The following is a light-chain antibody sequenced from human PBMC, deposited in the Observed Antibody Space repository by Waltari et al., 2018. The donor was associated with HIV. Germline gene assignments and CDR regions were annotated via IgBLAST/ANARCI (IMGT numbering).Light chain of an antibody. CDR3: QVWDSSSDHTRV. Sequence: SYVLTQPPSVSVAPGQTARITCRGNNIGRQSVHWYQQKPGQAPVLVVYDDSDRPSGIPERVSGSNSGNTATLTISRVEAGDEADYYCQVWDSSSDHTRVFGGGTKLTVL. V-gene: IGLV3-21*02. J-gene: IGLJ2*01. CDR1: NIGRQS. CDR2: DDS.